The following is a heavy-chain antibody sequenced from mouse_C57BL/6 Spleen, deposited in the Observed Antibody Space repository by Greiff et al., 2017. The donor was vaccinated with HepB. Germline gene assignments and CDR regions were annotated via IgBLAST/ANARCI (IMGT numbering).Heavy chain of an antibody. CDR1: GFTFSDYG. V-gene: IGHV5-17*01. Sequence: DVHLVESGGGLVKPGGSLKLSCAASGFTFSDYGMHWVRQAPEKGLEWVAYISSGSSTIYYADTVKGRFTISRDNAKNTLFLQMTSLRSEDTAMYYCARGVAKGAWFAYWGQGTLVTVSA. J-gene: IGHJ3*01. CDR3: ARGVAKGAWFAY. D-gene: IGHD1-1*02. CDR2: ISSGSSTI.